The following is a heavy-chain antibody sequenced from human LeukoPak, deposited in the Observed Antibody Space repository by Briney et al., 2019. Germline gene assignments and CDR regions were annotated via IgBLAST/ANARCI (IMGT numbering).Heavy chain of an antibody. J-gene: IGHJ4*02. D-gene: IGHD6-19*01. CDR1: GLSFSGYY. CDR2: INHSGST. Sequence: PSETLSLTCAVYGLSFSGYYWSWIPQPPGKGLEWIWDINHSGSTNYNPPLKRRVTIPLNTPKTQFSLKLSSVTAADTAVYYCARHVEIAVAGLIDYWGQGTLVTVSS. V-gene: IGHV4-34*01. CDR3: ARHVEIAVAGLIDY.